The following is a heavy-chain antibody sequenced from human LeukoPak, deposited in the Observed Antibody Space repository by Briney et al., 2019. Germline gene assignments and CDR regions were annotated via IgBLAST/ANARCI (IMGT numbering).Heavy chain of an antibody. D-gene: IGHD6-19*01. Sequence: GGSLGLSCAGPGFIFHDYAIHWVRHAPGKGLEWVSLISGDGGSTFYADSVKGRFTISRDNSKNSLYLQMNSLRSDDTALYYCARESESSGWYDYWGQGTLVTVSS. V-gene: IGHV3-43*02. CDR3: ARESESSGWYDY. CDR2: ISGDGGST. J-gene: IGHJ4*02. CDR1: GFIFHDYA.